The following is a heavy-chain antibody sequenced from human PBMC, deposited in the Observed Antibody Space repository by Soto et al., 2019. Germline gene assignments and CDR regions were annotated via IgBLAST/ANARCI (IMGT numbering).Heavy chain of an antibody. CDR1: GFSFNTFA. J-gene: IGHJ4*02. D-gene: IGHD2-2*01. Sequence: GGSLRLSCAASGFSFNTFAMNWVRQAPGKGLEWVSIMWSDGNHKFYADSVKGRFTIFRDNSKNTLYLEMDSLRAEDTAVYYCATRVSGLIVVEPAAMPFDYWGQGALVTVSS. CDR3: ATRVSGLIVVEPAAMPFDY. V-gene: IGHV3-33*01. CDR2: MWSDGNHK.